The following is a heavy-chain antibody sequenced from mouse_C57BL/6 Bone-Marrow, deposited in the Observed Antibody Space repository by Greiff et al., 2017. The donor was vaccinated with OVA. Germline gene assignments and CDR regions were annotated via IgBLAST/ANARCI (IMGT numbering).Heavy chain of an antibody. D-gene: IGHD4-1*01. J-gene: IGHJ4*01. CDR3: ARHDWDEGDYARDY. CDR1: GFTFSDYY. CDR2: ISNGGGST. Sequence: DVKLQESGGGLVQPGGSLKLSCAASGFTFSDYYMYWVRQTPEKRLEWVAYISNGGGSTYYPDTVKGRFTISRDNAKNTLYLQMSRLKSEDTAMYYCARHDWDEGDYARDYWGQGTSVTVSS. V-gene: IGHV5-12*01.